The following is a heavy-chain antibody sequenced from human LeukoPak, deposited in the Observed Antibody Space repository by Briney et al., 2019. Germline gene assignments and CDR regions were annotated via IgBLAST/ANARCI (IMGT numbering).Heavy chain of an antibody. CDR1: GGSISSGDYY. D-gene: IGHD4-17*01. J-gene: IGHJ3*02. CDR3: ARVWATVDARGAFDI. Sequence: SQTLSLTCTVSGGSISSGDYYWSWIRQPPGKGLERIGYIYYSGSTYYNPSLKSRVTISVDTSKNQFSLKLSSVTAADTAVYYCARVWATVDARGAFDIWGQGTMVTVSS. CDR2: IYYSGST. V-gene: IGHV4-30-4*01.